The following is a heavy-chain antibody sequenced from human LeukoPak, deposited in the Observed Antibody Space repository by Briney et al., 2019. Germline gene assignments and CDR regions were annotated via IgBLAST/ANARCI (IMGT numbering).Heavy chain of an antibody. J-gene: IGHJ4*02. V-gene: IGHV3-23*01. CDR1: GFTFSNFA. CDR2: LIGSSGAT. CDR3: AKGAYDYIEIAYFDY. D-gene: IGHD5-12*01. Sequence: GGSLRLSCAASGFTFSNFAMNWVRQAPGKGLEWVAVLIGSSGATDYADSVKGRFTISRDNSKNTLFLQMNSLRAEDTAIYYCAKGAYDYIEIAYFDYWGQGALVTVSS.